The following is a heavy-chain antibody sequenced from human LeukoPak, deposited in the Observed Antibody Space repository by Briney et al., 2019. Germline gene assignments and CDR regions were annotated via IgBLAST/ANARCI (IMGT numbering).Heavy chain of an antibody. CDR2: IDPNGVST. J-gene: IGHJ4*02. CDR1: GYSLTRYH. D-gene: IGHD1-1*01. V-gene: IGHV1-46*01. CDR3: ARMTTGALDY. Sequence: ASVKVSCKASGYSLTRYHMSWVRRAPGQGPEWMGIIDPNGVSTSYVQKFQGRVTMTRDTSTSTFYMELSSLRSEDTAVYYCARMTTGALDYWGQGTLVTVSS.